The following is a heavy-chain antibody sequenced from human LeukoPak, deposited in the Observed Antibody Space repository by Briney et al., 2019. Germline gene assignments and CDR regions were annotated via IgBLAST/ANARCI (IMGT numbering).Heavy chain of an antibody. CDR1: GGSFRGFY. CDR2: IKHSGST. D-gene: IGHD2-2*01. J-gene: IGHJ6*04. V-gene: IGHV4-34*01. CDR3: ARLPFLPAAVYYYYGMDV. Sequence: SETLSLTCGVYGGSFRGFYWRWIRQPPGKGREWIGEIKHSGSTNYNPSLKSRVTISVDTSKNQFSLKLSSVTAADTAVYYCARLPFLPAAVYYYYGMDVWGKGTTVTVSS.